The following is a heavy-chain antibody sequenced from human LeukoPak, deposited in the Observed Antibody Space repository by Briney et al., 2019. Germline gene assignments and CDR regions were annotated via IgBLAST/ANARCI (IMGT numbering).Heavy chain of an antibody. CDR3: ARGSDDFWSGYSPSY. V-gene: IGHV1-2*02. CDR1: GYSFTSYY. CDR2: IDPNSGGT. Sequence: GESLKISCKGSGYSFTSYYMHWVRQAPGQGLEWMGWIDPNSGGTNYAQKFQGRVTMTRDTSISTAYMELSRLRSDDTAVYYCARGSDDFWSGYSPSYWGQGTLVTVSS. J-gene: IGHJ4*02. D-gene: IGHD3-3*01.